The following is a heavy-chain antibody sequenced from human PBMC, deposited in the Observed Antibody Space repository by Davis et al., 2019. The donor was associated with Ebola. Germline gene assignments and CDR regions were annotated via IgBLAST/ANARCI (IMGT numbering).Heavy chain of an antibody. V-gene: IGHV3-21*01. J-gene: IGHJ4*02. Sequence: GGSLRLSCAASGFTFSSYSMNWVRQAPGKGLEWVSSISSSSSYIYYADSVKGRFTISRDNAKNTLYLQMNSPRAEDTAVYYCAKDPARRESSGYWGQGTLVTVSS. CDR3: AKDPARRESSGY. D-gene: IGHD3-22*01. CDR2: ISSSSSYI. CDR1: GFTFSSYS.